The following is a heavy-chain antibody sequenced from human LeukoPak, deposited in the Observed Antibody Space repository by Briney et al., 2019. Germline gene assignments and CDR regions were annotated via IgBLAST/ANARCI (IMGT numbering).Heavy chain of an antibody. D-gene: IGHD6-19*01. V-gene: IGHV3-48*03. J-gene: IGHJ4*02. CDR3: ATMTVASAFDY. CDR1: GFTSEFTFSDYE. CDR2: ISSSGSTK. Sequence: PGGSLRLSCAVSGFTSEFTFSDYEMYWVRQAPGKGLEWVSYISSSGSTKYYADSVKGRFTISRDNAKSSLFLQMNSLRAEDTAVYYCATMTVASAFDYWGQGTLVTVSS.